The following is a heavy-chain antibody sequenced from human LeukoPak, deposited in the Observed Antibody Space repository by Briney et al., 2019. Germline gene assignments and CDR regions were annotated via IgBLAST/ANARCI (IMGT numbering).Heavy chain of an antibody. CDR1: GFTFSSYW. V-gene: IGHV3-74*01. CDR3: ARAYCSSTSCPRPFDY. CDR2: INSDGSST. D-gene: IGHD2-2*01. Sequence: GGSLRLSCAASGFTFSSYWMHWVRQAPGKGLVWVSRINSDGSSTSYADSVKGRITISRDNAKNTLYLQMNSLRAEDTAVYFCARAYCSSTSCPRPFDYWGQGTLVTVSS. J-gene: IGHJ4*02.